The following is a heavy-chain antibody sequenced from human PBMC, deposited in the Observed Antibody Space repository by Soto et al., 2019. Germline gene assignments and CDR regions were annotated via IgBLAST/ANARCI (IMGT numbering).Heavy chain of an antibody. D-gene: IGHD1-26*01. CDR2: ISSSGSPI. Sequence: GYYWSWIRQHPGKRLEWISYISSSGSPIYYADSVKGRFTVSRDNAKNSLSLQMNTLRDEDTAVYYCARVPSSGSYRSYSYFGMDVWGPGTTVTVSS. CDR3: ARVPSSGSYRSYSYFGMDV. J-gene: IGHJ6*02. CDR1: GYY. V-gene: IGHV3-11*04.